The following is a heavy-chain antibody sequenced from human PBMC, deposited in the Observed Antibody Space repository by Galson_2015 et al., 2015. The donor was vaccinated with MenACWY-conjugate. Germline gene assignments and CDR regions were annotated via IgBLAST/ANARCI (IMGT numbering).Heavy chain of an antibody. CDR3: ARVMGGYSGYDYYLDY. J-gene: IGHJ4*02. D-gene: IGHD5-12*01. V-gene: IGHV7-4-1*02. CDR1: GYTFTSYS. CDR2: INTNTGNP. Sequence: SVKVSCKASGYTFTSYSINWVRQAPGQGLELMGWINTNTGNPTFAQGFTGRFALSLDTSVSTAYLQISSLMAEDTAVYYCARVMGGYSGYDYYLDYWGQGTLVTVSS.